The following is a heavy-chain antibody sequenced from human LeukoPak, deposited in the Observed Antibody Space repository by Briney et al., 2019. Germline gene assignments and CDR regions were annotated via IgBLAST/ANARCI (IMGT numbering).Heavy chain of an antibody. CDR1: GFTFRNYA. Sequence: GSLRLSCVASGFTFRNYAMSWVRQSPGKGLEWISAISNDGVYTFHADSVKGRLTISRDSSKNTLFLHMNTLRAEDTAIYYCAKDRTVGASYWYFDLWGRGTLVTVSS. J-gene: IGHJ2*01. CDR2: ISNDGVYT. D-gene: IGHD1-26*01. CDR3: AKDRTVGASYWYFDL. V-gene: IGHV3-23*01.